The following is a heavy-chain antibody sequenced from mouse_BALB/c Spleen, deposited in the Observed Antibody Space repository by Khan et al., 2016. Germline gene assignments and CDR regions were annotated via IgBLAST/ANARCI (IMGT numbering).Heavy chain of an antibody. CDR3: ARQEDCAMDY. CDR2: IKLDSSTI. J-gene: IGHJ4*01. V-gene: IGHV4-1*02. Sequence: EVELLESGGGPVQPGGTLKHSCAASGFDVRRNWMSWVRMPSGKGLEWIGEIKLDSSTINYMTSLKDKFIISRDNAKNTLYLQMSKVRSEDTSLYYCARQEDCAMDYWGQGTSVTVSS. CDR1: GFDVRRNW.